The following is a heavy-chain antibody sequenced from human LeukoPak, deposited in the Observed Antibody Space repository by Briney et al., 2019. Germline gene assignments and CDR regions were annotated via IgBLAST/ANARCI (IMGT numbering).Heavy chain of an antibody. J-gene: IGHJ2*01. V-gene: IGHV3-23*01. CDR2: ITGSSTWT. CDR3: ARELVSSGTGYFDL. CDR1: GFTFGNFG. D-gene: IGHD3-10*02. Sequence: GGSLRLSCEASGFTFGNFGMAWVRQAPGKGLQWVSGITGSSTWTYYAASVKGRFTVSRDNSQNTLHLQMNSLRADDTAVYYCARELVSSGTGYFDLWGRGTLVTVSS.